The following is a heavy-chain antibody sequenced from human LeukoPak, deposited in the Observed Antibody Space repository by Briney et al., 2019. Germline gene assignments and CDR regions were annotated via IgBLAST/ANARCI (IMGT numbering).Heavy chain of an antibody. CDR1: GFTFSSYA. D-gene: IGHD2-2*01. J-gene: IGHJ4*02. V-gene: IGHV3-30*04. Sequence: PGGSLRLSCAASGFTFSSYAMHWVRQAPGKGLEWVAVISYDGSNKYYADSVKGRFTTSRDNSKNTLYLQMNSLRAEDTAVYYCARDRWIVSRTAYADYWGQGTLVTVSS. CDR3: ARDRWIVSRTAYADY. CDR2: ISYDGSNK.